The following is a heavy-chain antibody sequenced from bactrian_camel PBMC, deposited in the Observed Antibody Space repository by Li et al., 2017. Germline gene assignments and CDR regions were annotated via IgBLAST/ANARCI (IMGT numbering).Heavy chain of an antibody. CDR1: GSTYSSIC. CDR3: TAAKPGADHCSGDDLANY. V-gene: IGHV3S53*01. CDR2: IPTTGGSP. D-gene: IGHD2*01. J-gene: IGHJ4*01. Sequence: VQLVESGGGSVQPGGSLRLSCAASGSTYSSICMGWFRQAPGKEREGVAVIPTTGGSPLYADSVKGRFTISPVNDKNTVSLQMNSLKPEDTAMYYCTAAKPGADHCSGDDLANYWGQGTQVTVS.